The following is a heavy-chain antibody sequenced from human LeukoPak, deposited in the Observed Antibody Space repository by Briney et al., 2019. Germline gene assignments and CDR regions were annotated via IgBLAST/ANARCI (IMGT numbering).Heavy chain of an antibody. V-gene: IGHV1-2*02. CDR2: INHNSGGT. CDR1: GYTFTGYY. J-gene: IGHJ4*02. CDR3: ARVGYYYDSSGYYGY. D-gene: IGHD3-22*01. Sequence: GASVKVSCKASGYTFTGYYMHWVRQAPGQGLEWMGWINHNSGGTNYAQKFQGRVTMTRDTSISTAYMELSRLRSDDTAVYYCARVGYYYDSSGYYGYWGQGTLVTVSS.